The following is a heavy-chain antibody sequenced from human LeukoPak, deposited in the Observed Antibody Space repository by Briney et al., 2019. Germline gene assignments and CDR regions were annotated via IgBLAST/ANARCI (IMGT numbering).Heavy chain of an antibody. J-gene: IGHJ3*02. CDR2: INYRGSA. Sequence: SETLSLTCTVSGVSISSVDYYWSWIRQYPGKGLEWIGYINYRGSAYYNPSLESRVTISVDTSKNQFSLKLTSVTAADTAVYYCARDTVPGDSFDIWGQGTMVTVSS. CDR3: ARDTVPGDSFDI. V-gene: IGHV4-31*03. CDR1: GVSISSVDYY.